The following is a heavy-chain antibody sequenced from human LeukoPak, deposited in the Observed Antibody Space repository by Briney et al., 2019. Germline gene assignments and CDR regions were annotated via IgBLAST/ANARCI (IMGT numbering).Heavy chain of an antibody. D-gene: IGHD1-26*01. V-gene: IGHV3-48*01. Sequence: PGGSLRLSCAASGFTFSSYSMNWGRQAPGKGLELVSYISSGSSTIYYADAVKGRFTISRDNSKNTRYLQMDSLRAEDTAVYYCAKDVRGATPDWFDPWGQGTLVTVSS. CDR1: GFTFSSYS. J-gene: IGHJ5*02. CDR2: ISSGSSTI. CDR3: AKDVRGATPDWFDP.